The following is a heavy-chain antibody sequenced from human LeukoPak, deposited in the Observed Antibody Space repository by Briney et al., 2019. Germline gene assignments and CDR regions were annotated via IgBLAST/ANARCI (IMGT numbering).Heavy chain of an antibody. CDR3: AKDLPDWNYDY. V-gene: IGHV3-30*02. Sequence: SGGSLRLSCAASGFTFRSYGMHWVRQAPGKGLQWVALIGFVESKKYYAGFVRRRFTISRDNSKNTVYLQMNSLRADDTAVYYCAKDLPDWNYDYWGQGTLVTVSS. CDR2: IGFVESKK. J-gene: IGHJ4*02. D-gene: IGHD1-7*01. CDR1: GFTFRSYG.